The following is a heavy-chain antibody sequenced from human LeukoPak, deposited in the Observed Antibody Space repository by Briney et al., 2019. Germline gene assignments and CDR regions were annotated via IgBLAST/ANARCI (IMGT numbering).Heavy chain of an antibody. V-gene: IGHV1-69*04. D-gene: IGHD2-15*01. CDR2: IFLILGIA. CDR1: GGTFRSYA. J-gene: IGHJ6*02. Sequence: VKVTCKASGGTFRSYAISSVRQAPAQGLEWMGSIFLILGIANYAQKVQGRVTITADNSTSTAYMEMSSLRAEDTAVYYCARASDPRTPFYGMDVWGQGTTVTVSS. CDR3: ARASDPRTPFYGMDV.